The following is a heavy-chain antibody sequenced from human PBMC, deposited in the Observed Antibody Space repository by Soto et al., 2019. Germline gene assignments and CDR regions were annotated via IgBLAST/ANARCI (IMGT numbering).Heavy chain of an antibody. CDR1: GYTFTSYY. CDR2: MNPNSGNT. D-gene: IGHD6-6*01. CDR3: ARRDSSSSPFYYYYYYMDV. Sequence: ASVKVSCKASGYTFTSYYMHWVRQATGQGLEWMGWMNPNSGNTGYAQKFQGRVTMTRNTSISTAYMELSSLRSEDTAVYYCARRDSSSSPFYYYYYYMDVWGKGTTVTVSS. J-gene: IGHJ6*03. V-gene: IGHV1-8*02.